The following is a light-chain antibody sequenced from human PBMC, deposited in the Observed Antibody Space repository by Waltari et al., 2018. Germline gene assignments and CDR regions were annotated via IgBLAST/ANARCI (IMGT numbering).Light chain of an antibody. Sequence: DIQMTLSPSTLAASVGDRVTITCRASHSIGRWLAWYQQKPGKAPNLLIYYVSTLQTGVPSRFSGSGSGTEFTLTISSLQPDDAATYYCQQYETYPLTFGGGTKVEIK. CDR1: HSIGRW. J-gene: IGKJ4*01. CDR3: QQYETYPLT. CDR2: YVS. V-gene: IGKV1-5*01.